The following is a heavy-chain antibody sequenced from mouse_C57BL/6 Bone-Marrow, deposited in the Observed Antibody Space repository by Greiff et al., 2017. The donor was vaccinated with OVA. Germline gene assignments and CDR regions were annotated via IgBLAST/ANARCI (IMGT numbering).Heavy chain of an antibody. D-gene: IGHD1-1*01. V-gene: IGHV1-52*01. J-gene: IGHJ4*01. CDR1: GYTFTSYW. CDR3: ARWIYDYDAMDY. Sequence: VQLQQPGAELVRPGSSVKLSCKASGYTFTSYWMHWVKQRPIQGLEWIGNIDPSDSETHYNQKFKDKATLTVDKSSSTAYMQLSSLTSEDSAVYYCARWIYDYDAMDYWGQGTSVTVSS. CDR2: IDPSDSET.